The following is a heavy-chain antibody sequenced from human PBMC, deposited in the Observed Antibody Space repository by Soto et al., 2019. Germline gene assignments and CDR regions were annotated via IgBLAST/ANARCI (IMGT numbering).Heavy chain of an antibody. CDR2: IYHSGST. CDR1: GGSIISGGYS. D-gene: IGHD2-2*01. V-gene: IGHV4-30-2*01. Sequence: LALTCAVSGGSIISGGYSWSWIRQPPGKGLEWIGYIYHSGSTYYNPSLKSRVTISVDRSKNQFSLKLSSVTAADTAVYYCARVPDRWGQGTLVTVSS. J-gene: IGHJ5*02. CDR3: ARVPDR.